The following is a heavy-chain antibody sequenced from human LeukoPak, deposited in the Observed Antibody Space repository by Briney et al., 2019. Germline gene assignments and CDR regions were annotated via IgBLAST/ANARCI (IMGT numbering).Heavy chain of an antibody. V-gene: IGHV1-2*02. CDR1: GYTFTGYY. D-gene: IGHD5-18*01. J-gene: IGHJ3*02. CDR3: AMTQDTAMVGDAFDI. Sequence: GASVKVSCKASGYTFTGYYMHWVRQAPGQGLEWMGWINPNSGGTNYAQKFHGRVTMTRDTSISTAYMELSRLRSDDTAVYYRAMTQDTAMVGDAFDIWGQGTMVTVSS. CDR2: INPNSGGT.